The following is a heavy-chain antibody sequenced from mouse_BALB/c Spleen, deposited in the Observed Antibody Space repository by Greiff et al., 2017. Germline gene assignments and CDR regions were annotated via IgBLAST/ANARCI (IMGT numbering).Heavy chain of an antibody. Sequence: EVQGVESGPGLVKPSQSLSLTCTVTGYSITSDYAWNWIRQFPGNKLEWMGYISYSGSTSYNPSLKSRISITRDTSKNQFFLQLNSVTTEDTATYYCARRYDGYYYAMDYWGQGTSVTVSS. CDR1: GYSITSDYA. CDR3: ARRYDGYYYAMDY. J-gene: IGHJ4*01. D-gene: IGHD2-3*01. V-gene: IGHV3-2*02. CDR2: ISYSGST.